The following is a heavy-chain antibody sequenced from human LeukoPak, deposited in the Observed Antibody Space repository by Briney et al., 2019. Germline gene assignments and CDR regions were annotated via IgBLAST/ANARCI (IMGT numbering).Heavy chain of an antibody. CDR2: ISAYNGNT. Sequence: ASVKVSCKASGYTFTSYYMHWVRQAPGQGLEWMGWISAYNGNTNYAQKLQGRVTMTTDTSTSTAYMELRSLRSDDTAVYYCARSSLHYYDSSGNWGQGTLVTASS. CDR3: ARSSLHYYDSSGN. D-gene: IGHD3-22*01. CDR1: GYTFTSYY. V-gene: IGHV1-18*04. J-gene: IGHJ4*02.